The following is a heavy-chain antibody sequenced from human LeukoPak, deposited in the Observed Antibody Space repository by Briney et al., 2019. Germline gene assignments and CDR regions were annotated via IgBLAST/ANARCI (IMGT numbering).Heavy chain of an antibody. J-gene: IGHJ4*02. CDR3: ARQIGYSYGHVDY. D-gene: IGHD5-18*01. V-gene: IGHV4-31*03. CDR2: IYYSGST. CDR1: GGSISSGGYY. Sequence: PSQTLSLTCTVSGGSISSGGYYWSWIRQHQGKGLEWIVYIYYSGSTYYNPSLKSRVTISVYTSKNQFSLKLSSVTAADTAVYYCARQIGYSYGHVDYWGQGTLVTVSS.